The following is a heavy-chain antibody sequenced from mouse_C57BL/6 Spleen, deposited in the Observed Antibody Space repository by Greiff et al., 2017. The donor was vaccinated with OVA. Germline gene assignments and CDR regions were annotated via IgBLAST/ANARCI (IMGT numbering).Heavy chain of an antibody. V-gene: IGHV1-55*01. CDR3: ARWATTVVASDY. D-gene: IGHD1-1*01. CDR2: IYPGSGST. Sequence: QVQLKESGAELVKPGASVKMSCKASGYTFTSYWITWVKQRPGQGLEWIGDIYPGSGSTNYNEKFKSKATLTVDTSSSTAYMQLSSLTSEDSAVYYCARWATTVVASDYWGQGTTLTVSS. CDR1: GYTFTSYW. J-gene: IGHJ2*01.